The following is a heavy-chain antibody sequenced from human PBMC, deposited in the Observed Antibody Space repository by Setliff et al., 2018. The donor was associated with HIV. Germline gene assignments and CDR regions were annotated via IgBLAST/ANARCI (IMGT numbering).Heavy chain of an antibody. V-gene: IGHV1-69*10. D-gene: IGHD3-10*01. J-gene: IGHJ4*02. Sequence: SVKVSCQASGDTFSHYGLNWVRQAPGQGPEWMGGVIPILDITNYAQNFWGRLTISADESASTTYMELKNLSSEDTAVYYCARSQGDYSGSGQDYNAISAFDKWGQGTLVTVSS. CDR3: ARSQGDYSGSGQDYNAISAFDK. CDR2: VIPILDIT. CDR1: GDTFSHYG.